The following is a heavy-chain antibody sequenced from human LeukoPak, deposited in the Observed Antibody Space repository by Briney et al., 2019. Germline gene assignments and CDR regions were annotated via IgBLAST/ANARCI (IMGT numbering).Heavy chain of an antibody. CDR1: GFTFSSYW. D-gene: IGHD2-2*01. CDR3: AKGYCSSTSCPRGHWFDP. Sequence: GGSLRLSCAASGFTFSSYWMHWVRQAPGKGLVWVSRINSDGSSTSYADSVKGRFTISRDNAKNTLYLQMNSLRAEDTAVYYCAKGYCSSTSCPRGHWFDPWGQGTLVTVSA. V-gene: IGHV3-74*01. CDR2: INSDGSST. J-gene: IGHJ5*02.